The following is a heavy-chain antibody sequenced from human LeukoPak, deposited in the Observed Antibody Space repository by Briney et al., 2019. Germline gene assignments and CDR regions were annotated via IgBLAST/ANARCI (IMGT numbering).Heavy chain of an antibody. CDR2: ISGSGGST. D-gene: IGHD3-9*01. CDR1: GFTFSSYA. V-gene: IGHV3-23*01. Sequence: GGSLRLSCAASGFTFSSYAMSWVRQAPGKGLEWVSAISGSGGSTYYADSVKGRFTISRDNSKNTLYLQMNSLRAEDTAVYYCAKDRRNDILTGFYYYGMDVWGQGTTVTVSS. J-gene: IGHJ6*02. CDR3: AKDRRNDILTGFYYYGMDV.